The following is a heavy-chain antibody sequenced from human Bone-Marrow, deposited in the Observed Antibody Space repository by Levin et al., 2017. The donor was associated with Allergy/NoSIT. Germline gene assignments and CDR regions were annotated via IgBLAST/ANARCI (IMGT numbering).Heavy chain of an antibody. D-gene: IGHD2-21*02. J-gene: IGHJ3*02. Sequence: AGGSLRLSCDASGFTLSDYAMSWVRQTPGKGLEWVAVITYDGSDKHYSNPVKGRFTISRDSSKDTLYLQMNNLGPEDTAVYYCARVMVTESQYDALDIWGQGSMVTVSS. CDR1: GFTLSDYA. CDR2: ITYDGSDK. CDR3: ARVMVTESQYDALDI. V-gene: IGHV3-30*01.